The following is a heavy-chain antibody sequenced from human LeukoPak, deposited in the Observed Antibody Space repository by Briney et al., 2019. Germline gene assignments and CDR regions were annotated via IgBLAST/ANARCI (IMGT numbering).Heavy chain of an antibody. CDR3: ARHLVWFGELSGWFDP. V-gene: IGHV5-51*01. D-gene: IGHD3-10*01. CDR2: IYPADSDT. CDR1: GYSFTYYW. J-gene: IGHJ5*02. Sequence: GESLKISCKGSGYSFTYYWIAWVRQMPGKGLEWMGIIYPADSDTRYSPSFQGHVTISADKSISTAYLQWSSLEASDTAMYYCARHLVWFGELSGWFDPWGQGTLVTVSS.